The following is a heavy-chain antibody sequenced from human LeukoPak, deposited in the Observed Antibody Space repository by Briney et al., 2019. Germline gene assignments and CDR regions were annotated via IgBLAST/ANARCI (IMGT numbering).Heavy chain of an antibody. CDR3: ARGPLTYYYDSSGLTV. V-gene: IGHV1-18*01. Sequence: ASVKVSCEASGYTFISYGISWVRQAPGQGLEWMGWISTYNGNTDYAQKLQGKVTMTTDTSTSTAYMELRSLRSDDTAVYYCARGPLTYYYDSSGLTVWGQGTVVTVSS. CDR1: GYTFISYG. CDR2: ISTYNGNT. D-gene: IGHD3-22*01. J-gene: IGHJ4*02.